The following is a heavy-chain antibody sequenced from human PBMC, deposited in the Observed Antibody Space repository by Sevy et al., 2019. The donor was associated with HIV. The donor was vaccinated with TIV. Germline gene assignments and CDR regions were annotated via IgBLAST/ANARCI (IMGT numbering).Heavy chain of an antibody. CDR1: GFTFGDFA. CDR2: IRSKVYAGTT. Sequence: GGSLRLSCIASGFTFGDFAMSWVRQAPGKGLEWVGFIRSKVYAGTTEYAASVKGRFTISRDDSKSIADLEMNSLKTEDTAVYYCTRDRLGYCSNGVCQLGNAFDIWGQGTRVTVSS. V-gene: IGHV3-49*04. CDR3: TRDRLGYCSNGVCQLGNAFDI. D-gene: IGHD2-8*01. J-gene: IGHJ3*02.